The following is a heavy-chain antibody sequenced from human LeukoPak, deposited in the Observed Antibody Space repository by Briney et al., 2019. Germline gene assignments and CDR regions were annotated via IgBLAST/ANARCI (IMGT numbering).Heavy chain of an antibody. Sequence: GGSLRLSCATSDFPVSDNYMSWVRQAPGRGLEWVSVISNDGVTDYADSVKGRFTISRDDSNDTVFLQMSSLRPEDTAVYYCGGSGSYYTPSYYWGQGTLVTVSS. CDR3: GGSGSYYTPSYY. CDR1: DFPVSDNY. V-gene: IGHV3-53*01. D-gene: IGHD3-10*01. CDR2: ISNDGVT. J-gene: IGHJ4*02.